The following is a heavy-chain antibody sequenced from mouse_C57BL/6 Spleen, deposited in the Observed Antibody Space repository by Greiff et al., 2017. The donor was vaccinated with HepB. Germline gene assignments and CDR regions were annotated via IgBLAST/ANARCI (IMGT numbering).Heavy chain of an antibody. CDR2: IYPGSGST. D-gene: IGHD1-1*01. V-gene: IGHV1-55*01. CDR1: GYTFTSYW. Sequence: QVQLQQPGAELVKPGASVKMSCKASGYTFTSYWITWVKQRPGQGLEWIGDIYPGSGSTNYNEKFKSKATLTVDTSSSTAYMQLSSLTSEDSAVYYCARSGLRWDCFDYWGQGTTLTVSS. CDR3: ARSGLRWDCFDY. J-gene: IGHJ2*01.